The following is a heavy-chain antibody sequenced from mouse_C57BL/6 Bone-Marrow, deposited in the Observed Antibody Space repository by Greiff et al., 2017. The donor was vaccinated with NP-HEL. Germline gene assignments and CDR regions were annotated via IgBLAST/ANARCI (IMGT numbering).Heavy chain of an antibody. Sequence: EVKLMESGGGLVQPGGSLKLSCAASGFTFSDYYMYWVRQTPEKRLEWVAYISNGGGSTYYPDTVKGRFTISRDNAKNTLYLQMSRLKSEDTAMYYCARHEDGNYGWGQGTLVTVSA. CDR1: GFTFSDYY. CDR3: ARHEDGNYG. CDR2: ISNGGGST. V-gene: IGHV5-12*01. J-gene: IGHJ3*02. D-gene: IGHD2-1*01.